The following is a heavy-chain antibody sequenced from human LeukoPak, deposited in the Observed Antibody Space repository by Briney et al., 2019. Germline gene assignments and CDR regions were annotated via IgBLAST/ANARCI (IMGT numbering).Heavy chain of an antibody. V-gene: IGHV3-7*03. CDR1: GFTFSSHW. Sequence: GGSLRLSCAASGFTFSSHWMSWVRQAPGKGLEWVANIKQDGSQKYYVDSVKGRFTISRDNAKNSLYLQMNSLGAEDTAVYYCARDRREQWLSVDYWGQGALVTVSS. CDR3: ARDRREQWLSVDY. J-gene: IGHJ4*02. D-gene: IGHD6-19*01. CDR2: IKQDGSQK.